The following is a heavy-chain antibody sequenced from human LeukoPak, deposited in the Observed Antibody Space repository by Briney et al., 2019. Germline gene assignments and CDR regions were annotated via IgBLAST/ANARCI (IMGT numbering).Heavy chain of an antibody. D-gene: IGHD6-13*01. V-gene: IGHV3-11*04. CDR2: ISTGGSI. J-gene: IGHJ4*02. CDR1: GFTFSDFY. CDR3: ARDITAAGLFFDY. Sequence: GGSLRLSCAASGFTFSDFYMSWIRQAPGKGLEWVSYISTGGSIYYADSVRGRFTIPRDNAKNSLYLQMNSLRAEDTAVYYCARDITAAGLFFDYWGQGTLVTVSS.